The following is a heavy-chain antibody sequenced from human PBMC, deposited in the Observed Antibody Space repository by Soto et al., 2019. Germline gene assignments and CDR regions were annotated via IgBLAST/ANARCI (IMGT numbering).Heavy chain of an antibody. CDR1: GGSISSGGYY. Sequence: QVQLQESGPGLVKPSQTLSLTCTVSGGSISSGGYYWSWIRQHPGKGLEWIGHIYYSGSTYYNPSLKNRMTLSVATSMNQFSPKLNSVTAAYKAVYSCARVGGIFLDYWRQGTLVTVSS. D-gene: IGHD3-9*01. J-gene: IGHJ4*02. CDR3: ARVGGIFLDY. V-gene: IGHV4-31*03. CDR2: IYYSGST.